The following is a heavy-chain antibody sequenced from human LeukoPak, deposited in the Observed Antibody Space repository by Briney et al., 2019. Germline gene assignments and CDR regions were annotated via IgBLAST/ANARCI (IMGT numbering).Heavy chain of an antibody. D-gene: IGHD1-26*01. V-gene: IGHV3-74*01. CDR1: GFTFSSYW. Sequence: GGSLRLSCAASGFTFSSYWVHWVRQAPGKGLEWVARINSDGSTINHADSVRGRLTISRDNAENTLYLQMSSLRAEDTAIYFCARAAYYRFDYWGQGTLVTVSS. CDR2: INSDGSTI. CDR3: ARAAYYRFDY. J-gene: IGHJ4*02.